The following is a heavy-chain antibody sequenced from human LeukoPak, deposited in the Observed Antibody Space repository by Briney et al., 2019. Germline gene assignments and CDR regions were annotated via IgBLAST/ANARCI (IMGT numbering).Heavy chain of an antibody. CDR1: GGSISSSSYY. V-gene: IGHV4-39*07. CDR2: IYYSGRT. CDR3: ARGQARLSWFDP. Sequence: SETLSLTCTVSGGSISSSSYYWGWIRQPPGKGLEWIGSIYYSGRTYYNPSLKSRVAISVDTSKNQFSLKLSSVTAADTAVYYCARGQARLSWFDPWGQGTLVTVSS. D-gene: IGHD6-19*01. J-gene: IGHJ5*02.